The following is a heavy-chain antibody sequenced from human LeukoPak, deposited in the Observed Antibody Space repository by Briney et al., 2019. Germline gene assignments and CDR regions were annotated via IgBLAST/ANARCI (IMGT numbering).Heavy chain of an antibody. CDR2: ISGSGRGVNT. CDR1: GFTFSSYA. V-gene: IGHV3-23*01. Sequence: GGSLRLSCAASGFTFSSYAMSWVRQAPGKGLEWVSGISGSGRGVNTYYANSVKGRFTISRDNSKNTLYVQMNSLKTEDTAVYFCATDGISEETTTDYWGQGTLVTVSS. CDR3: ATDGISEETTTDY. J-gene: IGHJ4*02. D-gene: IGHD1-1*01.